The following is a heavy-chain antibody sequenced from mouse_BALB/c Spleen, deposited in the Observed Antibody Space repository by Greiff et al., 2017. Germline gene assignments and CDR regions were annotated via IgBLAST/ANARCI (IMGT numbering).Heavy chain of an antibody. J-gene: IGHJ2*01. CDR3: ARKDYGPFDY. D-gene: IGHD1-2*01. Sequence: DVKLQESGPGLVKPSQSLSLTCTVTGYSITSDYAWNWIRQFPGNKLEWMGYISYSGSTSYNPSLKSRISITRDTSKNQFFLQLNSVTTEDTATYYCARKDYGPFDYWGQGTTLTVSS. CDR2: ISYSGST. CDR1: GYSITSDYA. V-gene: IGHV3-2*02.